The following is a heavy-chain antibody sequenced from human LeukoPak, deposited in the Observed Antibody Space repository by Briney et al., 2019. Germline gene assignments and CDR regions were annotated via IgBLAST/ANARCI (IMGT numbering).Heavy chain of an antibody. Sequence: GSLRLSCAASGITFSNFAMTWVRQAPGKGLEWVSTFSGRTTNTYYADSVKGRFTISRHNSENTLYLQMNSLRAEDTAVYYCAKGMLVATTNFDYWGQGALVTVSS. V-gene: IGHV3-23*01. CDR2: FSGRTTNT. CDR1: GITFSNFA. CDR3: AKGMLVATTNFDY. J-gene: IGHJ4*02. D-gene: IGHD5-24*01.